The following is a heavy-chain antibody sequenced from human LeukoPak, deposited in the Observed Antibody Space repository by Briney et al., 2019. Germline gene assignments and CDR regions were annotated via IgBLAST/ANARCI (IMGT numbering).Heavy chain of an antibody. CDR3: ARDSTYDFWSGYYAKSLKY. CDR1: GYTFTGYY. Sequence: ASVKVSCKASGYTFTGYYIHWVRQAPGQGLEWMGWINPNSGGTNYAQKFQGRVTMTRDTSISTAYMELSRLRSDDTAVYYCARDSTYDFWSGYYAKSLKYWGQGTLVTVSS. J-gene: IGHJ4*02. CDR2: INPNSGGT. V-gene: IGHV1-2*02. D-gene: IGHD3-3*01.